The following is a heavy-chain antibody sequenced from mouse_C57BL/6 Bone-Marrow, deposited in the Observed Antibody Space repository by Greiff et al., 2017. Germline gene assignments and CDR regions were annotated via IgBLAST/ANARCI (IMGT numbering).Heavy chain of an antibody. CDR1: GYTFTSYW. D-gene: IGHD2-4*01. CDR3: ARELIYYDYSAWFAY. J-gene: IGHJ3*01. Sequence: QVHVKQPGAELVKPGASVKLSCKASGYTFTSYWMQWVKQRPGQGLEWIGEIDPSDSYTNYNQKFKGKATLTVDTSSSTAYMQLSSLTSEDSAVYYCARELIYYDYSAWFAYWGQGTLVTVSA. CDR2: IDPSDSYT. V-gene: IGHV1-50*01.